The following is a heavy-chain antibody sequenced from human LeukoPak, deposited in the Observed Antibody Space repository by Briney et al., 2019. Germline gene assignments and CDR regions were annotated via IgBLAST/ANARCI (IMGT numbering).Heavy chain of an antibody. D-gene: IGHD3-16*02. J-gene: IGHJ4*02. CDR2: IYYSGST. CDR1: GGSISSGGYY. CDR3: ARVSSVGRLNFDY. V-gene: IGHV4-31*03. Sequence: SETLSLTCTVSGGSISSGGYYWSWIRQHPGKGLEWIGYIYYSGSTYYNPSLKSRATISVDTSKNQFSLKLSSVTAADTAVYYCARVSSVGRLNFDYWGQGTLVTVSS.